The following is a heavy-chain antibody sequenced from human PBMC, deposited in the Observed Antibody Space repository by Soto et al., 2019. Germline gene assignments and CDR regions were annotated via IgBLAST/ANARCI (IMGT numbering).Heavy chain of an antibody. CDR1: GGTFSSYA. D-gene: IGHD6-19*01. CDR3: ARGGYSSDPSYFDL. Sequence: QVQLVQSGAEVKKPGSSVKVSCKASGGTFSSYAISWVRQAPGQGLEWMGGIIPIFGTANYAQKFQGRVTITADESTSTAYTELSSLRSEDTAVYYCARGGYSSDPSYFDLWGRGTLVTVSS. V-gene: IGHV1-69*01. J-gene: IGHJ2*01. CDR2: IIPIFGTA.